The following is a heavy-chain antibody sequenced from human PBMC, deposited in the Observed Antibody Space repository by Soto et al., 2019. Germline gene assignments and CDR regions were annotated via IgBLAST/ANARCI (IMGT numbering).Heavy chain of an antibody. CDR3: ARQWGEGYKVPYLDQ. V-gene: IGHV3-33*01. CDR1: RFSFSTYG. CDR2: IWYDGSRT. J-gene: IGHJ4*02. Sequence: QVQLVESGGGVVQPGTSLRLSCAASRFSFSTYGMHWVRQAPGKGLEWVAVIWYDGSRTSYTDSVKGRFTISRDNSRNTMSLEMDSRRAEDTAVYFCARQWGEGYKVPYLDQWGQGTLVTVSS. D-gene: IGHD3-10*01.